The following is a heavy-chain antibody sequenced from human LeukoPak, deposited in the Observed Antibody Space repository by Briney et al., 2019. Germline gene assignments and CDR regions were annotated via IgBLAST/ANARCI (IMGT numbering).Heavy chain of an antibody. CDR3: ATDYGDYEPIDY. J-gene: IGHJ4*02. CDR2: ISFDGINK. Sequence: GGSLRLSCTVSGVTLSNYAMHWVRRPPGRGLEWMAVISFDGINKYYGDSVEGGFSVSRDNSQNTLYLQMNSLSPDDTAMYYCATDYGDYEPIDYWGQGSLVTVSS. CDR1: GVTLSNYA. D-gene: IGHD4-17*01. V-gene: IGHV3-30*04.